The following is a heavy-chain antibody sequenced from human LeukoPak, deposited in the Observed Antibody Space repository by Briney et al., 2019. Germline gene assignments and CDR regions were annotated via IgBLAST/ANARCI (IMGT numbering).Heavy chain of an antibody. CDR1: GFTFSSYA. J-gene: IGHJ4*02. Sequence: GRSLRLSCAASGFTFSSYAMHWVRQAPGKGLEWVAVISYDGGNKYYADSVKGRFTISRDNSKNTLYLQMNSLRAEDTAVYYCARGVAVAGAAFDYWGQGTLVTVSS. V-gene: IGHV3-30-3*01. CDR2: ISYDGGNK. D-gene: IGHD6-19*01. CDR3: ARGVAVAGAAFDY.